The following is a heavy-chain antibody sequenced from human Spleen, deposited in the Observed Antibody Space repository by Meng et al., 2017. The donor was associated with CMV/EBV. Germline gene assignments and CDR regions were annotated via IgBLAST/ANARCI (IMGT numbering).Heavy chain of an antibody. CDR2: IDYRGIT. CDR3: ARESRSDGLYNYFDP. J-gene: IGHJ5*02. CDR1: ASVNSGSYC. Sequence: ASVNSGSYCWTWIRQPPGKGLEWIGYIDYRGITNYNPSLKSRVTIASDTSNHQFSLKLTSLTAADTAIYYCARESRSDGLYNYFDPWGQGTLVTVSS. D-gene: IGHD5-24*01. V-gene: IGHV4-61*01.